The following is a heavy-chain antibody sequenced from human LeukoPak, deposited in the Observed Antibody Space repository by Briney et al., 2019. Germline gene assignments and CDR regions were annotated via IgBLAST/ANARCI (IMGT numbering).Heavy chain of an antibody. D-gene: IGHD5-12*01. Sequence: PGGSLRLSRAASGFTFSSYDMSWVRQAPGKGLEWVSYISGAGGTTYYADSVKGRFTISRDNSKNTMYLQMNSLRAEDTAVYYCAKDLVATTYRDAFDIWGQGTMVTVSS. V-gene: IGHV3-23*01. CDR3: AKDLVATTYRDAFDI. J-gene: IGHJ3*02. CDR1: GFTFSSYD. CDR2: ISGAGGTT.